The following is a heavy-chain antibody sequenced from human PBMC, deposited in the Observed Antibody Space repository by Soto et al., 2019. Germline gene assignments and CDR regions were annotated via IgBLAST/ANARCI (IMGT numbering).Heavy chain of an antibody. CDR3: ARVPDR. CDR1: GGSITGYY. J-gene: IGHJ4*02. Sequence: PSETLSLTCTVSGGSITGYYWSWMRQPPGKGLEWIGFIANSGGTNYNPSLKSRLTISVDTSKNQISLKLSFVTAADTAVYYCARVPDRWGQGTLVTVSS. V-gene: IGHV4-59*12. CDR2: IANSGGT.